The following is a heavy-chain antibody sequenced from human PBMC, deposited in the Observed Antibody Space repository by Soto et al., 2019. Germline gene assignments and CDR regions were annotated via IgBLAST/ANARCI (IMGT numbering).Heavy chain of an antibody. D-gene: IGHD4-17*01. J-gene: IGHJ3*02. CDR1: GGTFSSYT. CDR3: ALRVHYYGDYLNDAFDI. Sequence: QVPLVQSGAEVKKPGSSVKVSCKASGGTFSSYTISWVRQAPGQGLEWMGRIIPILGIANYAQKFQGRVTITADKSTSTAYMELSSLRSEDTAVYYCALRVHYYGDYLNDAFDIWGQGTMVTVSS. CDR2: IIPILGIA. V-gene: IGHV1-69*02.